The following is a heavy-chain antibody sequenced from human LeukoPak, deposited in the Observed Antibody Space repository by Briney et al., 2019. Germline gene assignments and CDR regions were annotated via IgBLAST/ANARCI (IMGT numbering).Heavy chain of an antibody. D-gene: IGHD3-10*01. CDR2: IGGSGGST. CDR3: AKAHYYGSGIFDY. CDR1: GFTFSSYA. V-gene: IGHV3-23*01. J-gene: IGHJ4*02. Sequence: GGSLRLSCAASGFTFSSYAMSWVRQAPGKGLEWVSAIGGSGGSTYYADSVKGRFTISRDNSKNTLYLQMNSLRAEDTAVYYCAKAHYYGSGIFDYWGQGTLVTVSS.